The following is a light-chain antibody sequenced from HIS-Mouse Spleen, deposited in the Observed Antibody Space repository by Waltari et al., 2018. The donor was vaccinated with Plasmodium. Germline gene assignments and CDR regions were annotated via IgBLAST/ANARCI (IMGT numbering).Light chain of an antibody. V-gene: IGKV3-15*01. CDR2: GAS. CDR3: QQYNNWSFT. J-gene: IGKJ3*01. CDR1: QSVSSK. Sequence: EIVMTQSPATLSVSPGERATLSCRASQSVSSKLAWYQQKPGQAPRLLIYGASTRATGIPARFSGRGSGSEFTLTISSLHSEDFAVYYCQQYNNWSFTFGPGTKVDIK.